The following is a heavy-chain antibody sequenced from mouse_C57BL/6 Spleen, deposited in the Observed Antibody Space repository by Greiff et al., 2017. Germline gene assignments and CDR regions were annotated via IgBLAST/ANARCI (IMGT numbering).Heavy chain of an antibody. D-gene: IGHD1-1*01. V-gene: IGHV1-19*01. CDR2: INPYNGGT. J-gene: IGHJ2*01. Sequence: VQLKQSGPVLVKPGASVKMSCKASGYTFTDYYMNWVKQSHGKSLEWIGVINPYNGGTSYNQKFKGKATLTVDKSSSTAYMELNSLTSEDSAVYYCARFITTVVETSFDYWGQGTTLTVSA. CDR1: GYTFTDYY. CDR3: ARFITTVVETSFDY.